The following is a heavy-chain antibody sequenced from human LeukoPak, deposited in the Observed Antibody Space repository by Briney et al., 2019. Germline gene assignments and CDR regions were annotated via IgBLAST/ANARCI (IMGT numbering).Heavy chain of an antibody. CDR2: INHSGST. V-gene: IGHV4-34*01. CDR1: GGSFSGYY. D-gene: IGHD6-19*01. J-gene: IGHJ4*02. Sequence: SETLSLTCAVYGGSFSGYYWSWIRQPPGKGLEWIGEINHSGSTNYNPSLKSRVTISVDTSKNQFSLKLSSVTAADTAVYYCARGEQWLGNDYWGQGTLVTASS. CDR3: ARGEQWLGNDY.